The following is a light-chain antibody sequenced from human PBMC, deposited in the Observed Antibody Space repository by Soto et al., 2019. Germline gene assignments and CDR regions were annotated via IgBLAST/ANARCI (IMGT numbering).Light chain of an antibody. Sequence: QSVLTQPASVSGSPGQSITISCTGTSRDVGIYNLVSWYQLHPGKVPKLIIYEDTKRPSGISSRFSGSESGITAFLTISGLQAEDEADYYCCSYPGSSTYVFGNGTKVNV. J-gene: IGLJ1*01. CDR3: CSYPGSSTYV. V-gene: IGLV2-23*01. CDR2: EDT. CDR1: SRDVGIYNL.